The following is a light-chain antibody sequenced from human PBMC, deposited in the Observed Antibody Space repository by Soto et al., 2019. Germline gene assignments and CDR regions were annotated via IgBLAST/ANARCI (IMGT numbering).Light chain of an antibody. CDR1: QSVSRSY. Sequence: EIVLTQSPGTLSLSPGDRATLSCRASQSVSRSYLAWFQQKPGQAPRLLIYGASIRATGIPDRFSGSGSGTEFTLTVSRLEPEDFAVYYCQQYGGSSWTFGQGTKVDIK. J-gene: IGKJ1*01. CDR2: GAS. CDR3: QQYGGSSWT. V-gene: IGKV3-20*01.